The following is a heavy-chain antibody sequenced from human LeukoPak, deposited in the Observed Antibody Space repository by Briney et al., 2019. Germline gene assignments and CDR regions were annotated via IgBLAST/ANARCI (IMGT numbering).Heavy chain of an antibody. Sequence: ASVKVSCKASGGTFSSYAISWVRQAPGQGLEWMGWINAGNGNTKYSQKFQGRVTITRDTSTSTAYMELSSLRSEDTAVYYCAREASSSSYYYYYGMDVWGQGTTVTVSS. CDR1: GGTFSSYA. V-gene: IGHV1-3*01. D-gene: IGHD6-6*01. J-gene: IGHJ6*02. CDR2: INAGNGNT. CDR3: AREASSSSYYYYYGMDV.